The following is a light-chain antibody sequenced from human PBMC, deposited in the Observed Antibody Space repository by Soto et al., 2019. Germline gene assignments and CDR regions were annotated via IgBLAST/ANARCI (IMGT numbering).Light chain of an antibody. CDR2: GAS. J-gene: IGKJ3*01. Sequence: EIVMTQSPATLSVSPGERATLSCRASQSVSSSLAWYQQKAGRAPRLLISGASTRATGIPARFSGSGSGTEFTLTISSLQSEDFAVYYCQQYHNWPFTFGPGTKVDIK. V-gene: IGKV3-15*01. CDR1: QSVSSS. CDR3: QQYHNWPFT.